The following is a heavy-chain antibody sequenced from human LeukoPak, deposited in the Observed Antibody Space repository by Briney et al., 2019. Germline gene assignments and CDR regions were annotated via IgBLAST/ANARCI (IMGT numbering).Heavy chain of an antibody. CDR1: GDSISSSHYY. CDR2: INHSGST. J-gene: IGHJ4*02. Sequence: SETLSLTCTVSGDSISSSHYYWGWIRQPPGKGLEWIGEINHSGSTNYNPSLKSRVTISVDTSKNQFSLKLSSVTAADTAVYYCARVGSGPRDYWGQGTLVTVSS. D-gene: IGHD2-15*01. CDR3: ARVGSGPRDY. V-gene: IGHV4-39*07.